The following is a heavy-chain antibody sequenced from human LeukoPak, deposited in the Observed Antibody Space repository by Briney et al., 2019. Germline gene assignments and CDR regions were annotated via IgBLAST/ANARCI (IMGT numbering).Heavy chain of an antibody. J-gene: IGHJ4*02. CDR3: ARRGGGLLWFGEMSVPFDY. Sequence: KPGESLKISCKGSGYSFTSYWIGWVRQMPGKGLEWMGIIYPGDSDTRYSPSFQGQVTISADKSISTAYLQWSSLKASDTAMYYCARRGGGLLWFGEMSVPFDYWGQGTLVTVSS. V-gene: IGHV5-51*03. CDR1: GYSFTSYW. D-gene: IGHD3-10*01. CDR2: IYPGDSDT.